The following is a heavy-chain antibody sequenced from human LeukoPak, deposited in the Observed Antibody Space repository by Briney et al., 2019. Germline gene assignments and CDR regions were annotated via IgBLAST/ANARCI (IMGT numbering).Heavy chain of an antibody. Sequence: ASVKVPCKAPGYTFTGYYMHWVRQAPGQGLEWMRWINPNSGGTNYAQKFQGRVTMTRDTSISTAYMELSRLRSDDTAVYYCARVRRDGYNQNYFDYWGQGTLVTVSS. CDR3: ARVRRDGYNQNYFDY. V-gene: IGHV1-2*02. J-gene: IGHJ4*02. CDR1: GYTFTGYY. CDR2: INPNSGGT. D-gene: IGHD5-24*01.